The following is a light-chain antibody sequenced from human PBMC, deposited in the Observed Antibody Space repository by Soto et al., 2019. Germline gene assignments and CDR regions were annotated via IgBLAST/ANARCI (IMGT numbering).Light chain of an antibody. CDR2: GVS. CDR1: QSVNSRF. Sequence: EIVLTQSPGTLSLSPGERATLSCRASQSVNSRFLAWYQQKPGQAPRLLIYGVSSRATGIPDRFSGSGSGTDFTLIISRLEPEDFAVYYCQHYDGPPFTFGPGTKVDIK. V-gene: IGKV3-20*01. J-gene: IGKJ3*01. CDR3: QHYDGPPFT.